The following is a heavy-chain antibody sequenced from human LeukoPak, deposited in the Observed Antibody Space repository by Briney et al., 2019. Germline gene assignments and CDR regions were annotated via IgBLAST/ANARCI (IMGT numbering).Heavy chain of an antibody. Sequence: GRSLRLSCAASGFTFSSYSMNWVRQAPGKGLEWVSAISGSGGSTYYADSVKGRFTISRDNFKNTLYLQMNSLRADDTAVYYCAKDGGVWFGESNDYWGQGTLVTVSS. CDR2: ISGSGGST. D-gene: IGHD3-10*01. J-gene: IGHJ4*02. CDR1: GFTFSSYS. CDR3: AKDGGVWFGESNDY. V-gene: IGHV3-23*01.